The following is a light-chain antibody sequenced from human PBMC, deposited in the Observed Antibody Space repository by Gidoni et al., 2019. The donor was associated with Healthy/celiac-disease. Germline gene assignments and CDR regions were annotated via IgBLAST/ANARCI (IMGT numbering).Light chain of an antibody. CDR3: QSADSSGTLEV. V-gene: IGLV3-25*02. J-gene: IGLJ2*01. CDR1: ALPKQY. Sequence: SYELTQLPSVSVSPGQTARITCSGDALPKQYAYWYQQKPGQAPVLVIYKDSERPSGIPERFSGSSSGTTVTLTISGVQAEDEADYYCQSADSSGTLEVFGGGTKLTVL. CDR2: KDS.